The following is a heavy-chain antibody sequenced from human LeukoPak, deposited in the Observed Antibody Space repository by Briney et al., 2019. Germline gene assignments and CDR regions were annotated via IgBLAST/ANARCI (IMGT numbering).Heavy chain of an antibody. V-gene: IGHV3-73*01. CDR1: GFIFSESG. CDR3: ATFPSGSWSAY. J-gene: IGHJ4*02. D-gene: IGHD1-26*01. Sequence: GGSLRLSCAASGFIFSESGMHGVRQACGKGREWGGHIRSKVDSYATVYAASVKDSFTITRDDSETTAYLQMTSLKTEDTAVYYCATFPSGSWSAYWGQGTLVTVSS. CDR2: IRSKVDSYAT.